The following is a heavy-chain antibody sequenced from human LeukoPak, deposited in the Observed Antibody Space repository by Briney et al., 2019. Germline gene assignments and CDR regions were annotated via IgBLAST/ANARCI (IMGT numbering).Heavy chain of an antibody. Sequence: ASVKVSCKASGYTFTSYGISWVRQAPGQGLEWMGWISAYNGNTNYAQKLQGRVTMTTDTSTSTAYMELRSLRSDDTAVYYCAREPYCRSTSCPPADYWGQGTLVTVSS. CDR1: GYTFTSYG. V-gene: IGHV1-18*04. CDR3: AREPYCRSTSCPPADY. CDR2: ISAYNGNT. D-gene: IGHD2-2*01. J-gene: IGHJ4*02.